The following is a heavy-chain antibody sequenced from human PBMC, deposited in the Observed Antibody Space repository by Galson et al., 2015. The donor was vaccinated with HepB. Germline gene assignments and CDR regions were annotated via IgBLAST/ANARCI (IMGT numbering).Heavy chain of an antibody. J-gene: IGHJ2*01. CDR3: ARAAHCSGGSCYEPLPRAPPNWYFDL. D-gene: IGHD2-15*01. CDR2: ISSSSSYI. V-gene: IGHV3-21*01. CDR1: GFTFSSYS. Sequence: SLRVSCAASGFTFSSYSMNWVRQAPGKGLEWVSSISSSSSYIYYADSVKGRFTISRDNAKNSLHLQMNSLRAEDTAVYYCARAAHCSGGSCYEPLPRAPPNWYFDLWGRGTLVTVSS.